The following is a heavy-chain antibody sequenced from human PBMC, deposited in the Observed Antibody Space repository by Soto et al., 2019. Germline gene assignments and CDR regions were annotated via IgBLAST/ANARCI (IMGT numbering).Heavy chain of an antibody. V-gene: IGHV3-9*01. CDR3: AKDRGSGSSPFDY. D-gene: IGHD3-10*01. CDR1: GFTFDDYA. Sequence: EVQLVESGGGLVQPGRSLRLSCAASGFTFDDYAMHWVRQAPGKGLEWVSGISWNSGSIGYADSVKGRFTISRDNAKNSRYLQMNSRRAEDTALYYCAKDRGSGSSPFDYWGQGTLVTVSS. CDR2: ISWNSGSI. J-gene: IGHJ4*02.